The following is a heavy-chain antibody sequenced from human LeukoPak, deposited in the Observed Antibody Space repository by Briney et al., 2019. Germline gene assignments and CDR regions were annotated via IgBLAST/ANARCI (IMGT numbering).Heavy chain of an antibody. Sequence: PGGSLRLSCAASGFTFSDYYMSWIRQAPGKGLEWVSYISSSGSTIYYADSVKGRFTISRDNAKNSLYLQMNSLKAEDTAVYYCARFRSSVSSGWYLYYYYMDVWGKGTTVTVSS. D-gene: IGHD6-19*01. CDR2: ISSSGSTI. J-gene: IGHJ6*03. V-gene: IGHV3-11*04. CDR3: ARFRSSVSSGWYLYYYYMDV. CDR1: GFTFSDYY.